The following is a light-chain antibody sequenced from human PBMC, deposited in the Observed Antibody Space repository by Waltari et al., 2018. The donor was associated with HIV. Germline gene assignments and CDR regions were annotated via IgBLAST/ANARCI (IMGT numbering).Light chain of an antibody. CDR1: SSNLRRNY. CDR3: AAWDDSLSGWV. CDR2: RNN. Sequence: QSMLTQPPSASGTPGQRVTISCSGSSSNLRRNYVSWYPQVPGRAPNLLIYRNNQRPSGAPVRFSGSKSGTAASLAISGLRSEDEADYYCAAWDDSLSGWVFGGGTKLTVL. J-gene: IGLJ3*02. V-gene: IGLV1-47*01.